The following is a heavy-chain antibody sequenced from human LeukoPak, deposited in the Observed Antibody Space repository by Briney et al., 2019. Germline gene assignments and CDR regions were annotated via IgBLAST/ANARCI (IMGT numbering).Heavy chain of an antibody. D-gene: IGHD3-10*01. Sequence: PGGPLRLSCAASGFHFSAHRMNCLRQAPGKGLEWVSSLTRGDFVYFADSLKGRFTISRDIAKSLLSLQMNSLRADDTAVYYCARGGFKLLREVIIPANSYCYYRDIWGKGTAVTVSS. V-gene: IGHV3-69-1*01. CDR2: LTRGDFV. CDR3: ARGGFKLLREVIIPANSYCYYRDI. CDR1: GFHFSAHR. J-gene: IGHJ6*03.